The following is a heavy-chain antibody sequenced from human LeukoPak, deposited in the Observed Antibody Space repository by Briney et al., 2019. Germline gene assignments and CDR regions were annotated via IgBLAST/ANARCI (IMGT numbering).Heavy chain of an antibody. CDR1: GFTFSSYS. Sequence: PGGSLRLSCAASGFTFSSYSMNWVRQAPGKGLEWVSYISTSSATIYYADSVKGRFTISRDNAKNSLSLQMNSLRAEDTAVYYCARGSGVVDYWGQGTLVTVSS. J-gene: IGHJ4*02. D-gene: IGHD3-3*01. V-gene: IGHV3-48*01. CDR2: ISTSSATI. CDR3: ARGSGVVDY.